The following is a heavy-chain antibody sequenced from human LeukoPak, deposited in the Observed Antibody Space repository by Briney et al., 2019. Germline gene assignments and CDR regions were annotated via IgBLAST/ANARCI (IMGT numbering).Heavy chain of an antibody. V-gene: IGHV4-59*01. CDR1: GCSISSDY. J-gene: IGHJ4*02. D-gene: IGHD4-23*01. Sequence: SETLSLTCTLSGCSISSDYWGWIGQPPGKGLEWIGYIYYSGSTYYNPSLKSRVTISLDTSKNQFSLKLSSVTAADTAVYFCAMTHTFGGHTDFNYWWQGILVTVSS. CDR2: IYYSGST. CDR3: AMTHTFGGHTDFNY.